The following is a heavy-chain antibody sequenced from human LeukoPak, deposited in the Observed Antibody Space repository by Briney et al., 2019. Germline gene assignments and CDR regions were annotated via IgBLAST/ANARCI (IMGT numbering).Heavy chain of an antibody. CDR2: IYPGDSDT. J-gene: IGHJ4*02. CDR1: GYRVTNYW. V-gene: IGHV5-51*01. D-gene: IGHD4-23*01. CDR3: ARAPSTVVMGGLDY. Sequence: GESLTISCTGSGYRVTNYWIGWVRQMLGKGLEWMGIIYPGDSDTRYSPSFQGQVTISADKSISTAYLQWSSLKASDTAMYYCARAPSTVVMGGLDYWGQGTLVTVSS.